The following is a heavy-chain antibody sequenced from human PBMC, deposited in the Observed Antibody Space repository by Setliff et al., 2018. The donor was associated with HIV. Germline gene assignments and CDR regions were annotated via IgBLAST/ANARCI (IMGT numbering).Heavy chain of an antibody. CDR3: TRGPWSKVVTTDTFDI. V-gene: IGHV1-18*01. D-gene: IGHD1-26*01. J-gene: IGHJ3*02. CDR2: ISGHNGNT. Sequence: ASVKVSCKASGYIFGNYGINWVRQAPGQGLEWMGWISGHNGNTNSAQKVQGRVIMTTDTSTSTAYMELRSLRSDDAAVYYCTRGPWSKVVTTDTFDIWGQGT. CDR1: GYIFGNYG.